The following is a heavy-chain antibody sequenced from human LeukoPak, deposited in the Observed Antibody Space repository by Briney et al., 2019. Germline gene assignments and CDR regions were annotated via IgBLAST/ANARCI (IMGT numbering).Heavy chain of an antibody. J-gene: IGHJ6*03. CDR3: ARATDHLNYYGSGSYWDYYYMDV. Sequence: ASVKVSCKAPGYTFTSYGISWVRQAPGQGLEWMGWISAYNGNTNYAQKLQGRVTMTTDTSTSTAYMELRSLRSDDTAVYYCARATDHLNYYGSGSYWDYYYMDVWGKGTTVTISS. CDR1: GYTFTSYG. V-gene: IGHV1-18*01. D-gene: IGHD3-10*01. CDR2: ISAYNGNT.